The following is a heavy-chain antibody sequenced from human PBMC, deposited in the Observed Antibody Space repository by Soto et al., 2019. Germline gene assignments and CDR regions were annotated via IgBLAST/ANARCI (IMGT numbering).Heavy chain of an antibody. CDR2: ISYDGSNK. D-gene: IGHD2-2*01. Sequence: SLRLSCAASGFTFSSYGLDGLRQTPAKGLEWVAVISYDGSNKYYADSVKGRFTISRDNSKNTLYLQMNSLRAEDTAVYYCAKDPSQLLVYGMDVWGQGTPVTVSS. CDR1: GFTFSSYG. V-gene: IGHV3-30*18. J-gene: IGHJ6*02. CDR3: AKDPSQLLVYGMDV.